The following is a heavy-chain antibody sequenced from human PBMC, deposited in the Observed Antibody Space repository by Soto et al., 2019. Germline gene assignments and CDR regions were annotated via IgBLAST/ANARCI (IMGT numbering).Heavy chain of an antibody. Sequence: SVKVSCKASGGTFSSYTISWVRQAPGQRLEWMGRIIPILGIANYAQKFQGRVTITADKSTSTAYMELSSLRSEDTAVYYCARTYYYGSGSIWSYFDYWGQGTLVTVSS. V-gene: IGHV1-69*02. CDR2: IIPILGIA. J-gene: IGHJ4*02. CDR1: GGTFSSYT. CDR3: ARTYYYGSGSIWSYFDY. D-gene: IGHD3-10*01.